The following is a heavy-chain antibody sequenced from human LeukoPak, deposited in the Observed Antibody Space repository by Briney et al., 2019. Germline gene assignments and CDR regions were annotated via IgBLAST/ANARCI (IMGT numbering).Heavy chain of an antibody. CDR2: IYPGDSDT. J-gene: IGHJ4*02. Sequence: GESLKISCKGSGYSFTSYWIGWVRQMPGKGLEWMGIIYPGDSDTRYSPSFQGQVTISADKSISTAYLQWSSLKASDTAMYYCARGYYDFWSGYSGYFDYWGQGTLVTLSS. D-gene: IGHD3-3*01. CDR1: GYSFTSYW. V-gene: IGHV5-51*01. CDR3: ARGYYDFWSGYSGYFDY.